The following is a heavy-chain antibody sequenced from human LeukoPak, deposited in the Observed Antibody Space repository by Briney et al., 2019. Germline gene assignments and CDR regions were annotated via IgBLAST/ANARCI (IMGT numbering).Heavy chain of an antibody. J-gene: IGHJ6*03. Sequence: GASVKVSCKASGYTFTSYDINWVRQATGQGLEWMGWMNPNSGNTGYAQKFQGRVTMTRNTSISTAYMELSSLRSEDTAVYYCARGITRGYGYHDPGYYYMDVWGKGTTVTVSS. CDR1: GYTFTSYD. V-gene: IGHV1-8*01. CDR3: ARGITRGYGYHDPGYYYMDV. CDR2: MNPNSGNT. D-gene: IGHD5-18*01.